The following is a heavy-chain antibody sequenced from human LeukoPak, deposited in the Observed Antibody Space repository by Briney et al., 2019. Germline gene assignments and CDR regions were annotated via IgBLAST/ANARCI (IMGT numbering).Heavy chain of an antibody. D-gene: IGHD1-26*01. CDR1: GFTFSVTW. V-gene: IGHV3-15*01. Sequence: GGSLRHSCAASGFTFSVTWMSWVRQAPGRGLEWVGRFKSKVAGGTTDYAAPVAGRFTISRDDSKNMLYLQMNSLKTEDTGVYYCTRGAPQADVFDIWGQGTMVTVSS. J-gene: IGHJ3*02. CDR2: FKSKVAGGTT. CDR3: TRGAPQADVFDI.